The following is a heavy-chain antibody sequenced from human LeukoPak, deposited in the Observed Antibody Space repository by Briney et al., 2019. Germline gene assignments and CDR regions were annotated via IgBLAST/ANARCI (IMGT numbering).Heavy chain of an antibody. CDR1: GFTFSSYA. CDR3: AREMRSPRGGFDY. Sequence: GGSLRLSCAASGFTFSSYAMSWVRQAPGKGLEWVSGISGSGGSTYYADSVKGRFTISRDNSKNTLYLQMNSLRAGDTAVYYCAREMRSPRGGFDYWDQGTLVTVSS. CDR2: ISGSGGST. J-gene: IGHJ4*02. D-gene: IGHD3-10*01. V-gene: IGHV3-23*01.